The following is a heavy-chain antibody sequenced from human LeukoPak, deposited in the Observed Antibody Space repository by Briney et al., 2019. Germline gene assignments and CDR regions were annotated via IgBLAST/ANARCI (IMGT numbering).Heavy chain of an antibody. CDR1: GGSISGSTYY. J-gene: IGHJ3*02. CDR2: IYYSGST. Sequence: SETLSLTCTVSGGSISGSTYYWGWIRQPPGKGLAWIGTIYYSGSTSCNPSLKSRVTISVDTSKNQFSLKLSSVTAADTAVYYCARSRTMIVVLDAFDIWGQGTMVTVSS. D-gene: IGHD3-22*01. CDR3: ARSRTMIVVLDAFDI. V-gene: IGHV4-39*07.